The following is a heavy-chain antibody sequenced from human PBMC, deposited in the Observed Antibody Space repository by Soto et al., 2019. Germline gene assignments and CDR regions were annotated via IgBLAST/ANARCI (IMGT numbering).Heavy chain of an antibody. CDR2: ISGSGGST. CDR3: AKSGCSGGSCYAYYYYYMDA. CDR1: GFTFSSYA. Sequence: GGSLRLSCAASGFTFSSYAMSWVRQAPGKGLEWVSAISGSGGSTYYADSVKGRFTISRDNSKNTLYLQMNSLRAEDTAVYYCAKSGCSGGSCYAYYYYYMDAWGKGTTVTVSS. V-gene: IGHV3-23*01. D-gene: IGHD2-15*01. J-gene: IGHJ6*03.